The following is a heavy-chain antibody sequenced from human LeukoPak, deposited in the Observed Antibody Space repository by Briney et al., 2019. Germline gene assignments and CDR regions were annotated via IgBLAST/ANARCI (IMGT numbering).Heavy chain of an antibody. Sequence: SETLSLTCTVSGGSISSDHWSWIRQPPGKGLEYIGYKYHSGSFNYNPSLKSRVTISVDTSKNQLSLNVRSVTAADTAVYYCARVGYHDSISYYFDHWGQGILVTASS. V-gene: IGHV4-59*01. CDR3: ARVGYHDSISYYFDH. CDR2: KYHSGSF. CDR1: GGSISSDH. D-gene: IGHD3-22*01. J-gene: IGHJ4*02.